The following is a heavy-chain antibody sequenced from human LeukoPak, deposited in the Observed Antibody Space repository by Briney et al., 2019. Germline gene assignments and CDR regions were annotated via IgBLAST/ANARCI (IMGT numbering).Heavy chain of an antibody. Sequence: PSETLSLTCAVSGGSISSGGYSWSWIRQPPGKGLEWIGYIYYSGSTYYNPSLKSRVTISVDTSKNQFSLKLSSVTAADTAVYYCARESLGLGEDAFDIWGQGTMVTVSS. CDR2: IYYSGST. J-gene: IGHJ3*02. CDR1: GGSISSGGYS. CDR3: ARESLGLGEDAFDI. V-gene: IGHV4-30-4*07. D-gene: IGHD3-10*01.